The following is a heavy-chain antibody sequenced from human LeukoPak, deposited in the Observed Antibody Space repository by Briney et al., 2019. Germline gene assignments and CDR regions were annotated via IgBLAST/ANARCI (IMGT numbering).Heavy chain of an antibody. CDR2: INHSGST. CDR3: ARLPTGYPNWFDT. V-gene: IGHV4-34*01. CDR1: GGSFSGYY. D-gene: IGHD5-18*01. J-gene: IGHJ5*02. Sequence: SETLSLTCAVYGGSFSGYYWSWIRQPPGKGLEWIGEINHSGSTNYNPSLKSRVTISVDTSRNQFSLKLSSVTAADTAVYYCARLPTGYPNWFDTWGQGILVTVSS.